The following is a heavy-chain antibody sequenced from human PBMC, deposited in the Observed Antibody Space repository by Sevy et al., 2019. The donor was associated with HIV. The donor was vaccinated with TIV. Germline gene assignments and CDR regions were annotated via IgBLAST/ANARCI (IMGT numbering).Heavy chain of an antibody. CDR1: GFTFSSYS. CDR2: ISSSSSYI. CDR3: ARDMVGVAGGSEGEINYYYGMDV. J-gene: IGHJ6*02. V-gene: IGHV3-21*01. D-gene: IGHD6-19*01. Sequence: GGSLRLSCAASGFTFSSYSMNWVRQAPGKGLEWVSSISSSSSYIYYADSVKGRFTISRDNAKNTLYLQMNSLRAEDKAVYYGARDMVGVAGGSEGEINYYYGMDVWGQGTTVTVSS.